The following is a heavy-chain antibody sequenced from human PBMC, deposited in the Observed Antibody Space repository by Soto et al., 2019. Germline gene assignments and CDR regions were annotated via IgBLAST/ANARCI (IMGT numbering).Heavy chain of an antibody. CDR1: GFTFGDYA. J-gene: IGHJ6*02. D-gene: IGHD6-19*01. V-gene: IGHV3-49*04. CDR2: IRSKAYGGTT. CDR3: TRGLLSSRWYKYYYYYRMDV. Sequence: SLRLSCTASGFTFGDYAMSWVRQAPGKGLEWVGFIRSKAYGGTTEYAASVKGRFTISRDDSKSIAYLQMNSLKTEDTAVYYCTRGLLSSRWYKYYYYYRMDVWGQGTTVTVSS.